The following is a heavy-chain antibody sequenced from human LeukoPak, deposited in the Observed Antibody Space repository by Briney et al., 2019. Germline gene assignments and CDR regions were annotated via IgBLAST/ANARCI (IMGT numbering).Heavy chain of an antibody. CDR3: AKDSDSSGYLVDY. CDR2: ISWNSGSI. CDR1: GFTFDDYA. V-gene: IGHV3-9*01. J-gene: IGHJ4*02. D-gene: IGHD3-22*01. Sequence: PGGSLRLSCAASGFTFDDYAMHWVRQAPGKGLEWVSGISWNSGSIGYADSVKGRLTISRDNAKNSLYLQMNSLRAEDTALYYCAKDSDSSGYLVDYWGQGALVTVSS.